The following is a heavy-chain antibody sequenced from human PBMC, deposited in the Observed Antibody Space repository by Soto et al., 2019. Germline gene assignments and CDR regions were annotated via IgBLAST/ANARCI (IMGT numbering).Heavy chain of an antibody. CDR1: GGTFSSYA. J-gene: IGHJ4*02. Sequence: SVKVSCKASGGTFSSYAISWVRQAPGQGLEWMGGIIPIFGTANYAQKFQGRVTITANESTSTAYMELSSLRSEYTSVYYCARVRLLYYDSSGYYYVFGYWGQGTLVTVSS. CDR2: IIPIFGTA. CDR3: ARVRLLYYDSSGYYYVFGY. D-gene: IGHD3-22*01. V-gene: IGHV1-69*13.